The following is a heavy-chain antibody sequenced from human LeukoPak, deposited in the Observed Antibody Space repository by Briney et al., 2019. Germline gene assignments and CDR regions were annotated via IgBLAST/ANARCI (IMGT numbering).Heavy chain of an antibody. V-gene: IGHV3-66*02. D-gene: IGHD5-24*01. J-gene: IGHJ4*02. CDR3: AGAMGYNLFDY. CDR1: GFTITSNY. CDR2: MYSGGNT. Sequence: GGSLRLSCAASGFTITSNYMSWVRQAPGKGLEWVAAMYSGGNTYYADSVRGRFTISRDSSLNTLYLQMNSLRGEDTAVYYCAGAMGYNLFDYWGQGALVTVSS.